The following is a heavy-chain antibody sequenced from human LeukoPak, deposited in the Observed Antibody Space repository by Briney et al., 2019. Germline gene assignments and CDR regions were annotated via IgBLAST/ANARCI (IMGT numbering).Heavy chain of an antibody. J-gene: IGHJ5*02. CDR3: ARGITSSSSHNWFDP. CDR1: GGSFSGYY. Sequence: PSETLSLTCAVYGGSFSGYYWSWIRQPPGKGLEWIGEINHSGSTNYNPSLKSRVTISVDTSKNQFSLKLSSVTAADTAVYCCARGITSSSSHNWFDPWGQGTLVTVSS. CDR2: INHSGST. V-gene: IGHV4-34*01. D-gene: IGHD6-6*01.